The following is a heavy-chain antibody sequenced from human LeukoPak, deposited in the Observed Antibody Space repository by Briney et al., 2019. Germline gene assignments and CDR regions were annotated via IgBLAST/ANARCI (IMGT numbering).Heavy chain of an antibody. CDR2: IYYSGST. CDR3: AGSTVTTLGLED. D-gene: IGHD4-17*01. J-gene: IGHJ4*02. CDR1: GGSISSGYYY. Sequence: WETLSLTCTVSGGSISSGYYYWGWIRQPPGKGLEWIGKIYYSGSTNYNPSLKSRVTISVDTSKNQFSLKLSSVTAADTAVYYCAGSTVTTLGLEDWGQGTLSPSPQ. V-gene: IGHV4-61*01.